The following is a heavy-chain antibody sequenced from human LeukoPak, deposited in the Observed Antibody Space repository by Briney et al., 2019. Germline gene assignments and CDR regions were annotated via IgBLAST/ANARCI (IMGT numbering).Heavy chain of an antibody. Sequence: SQTLSLTCTVSGGSISSGSYYWGWIRQPPGKGLEWIGSLFHSGSTYYNPSLKSRVTMSVDTSKNQFSLKLSSVTAADTAVYYCARLSTVTTSFDYWGQGTLVTVSS. J-gene: IGHJ4*02. V-gene: IGHV4-39*07. CDR1: GGSISSGSYY. CDR3: ARLSTVTTSFDY. D-gene: IGHD4-17*01. CDR2: LFHSGST.